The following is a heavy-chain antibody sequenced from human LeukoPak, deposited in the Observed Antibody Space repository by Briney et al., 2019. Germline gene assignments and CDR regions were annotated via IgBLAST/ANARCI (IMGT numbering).Heavy chain of an antibody. CDR2: IRSKANSYAT. V-gene: IGHV3-73*01. CDR3: TRADYYDSSGSDAFDI. Sequence: GGSLRLSCAASGFTFSGSAMHWVRQASGKGLEWVGRIRSKANSYATAYAASVKGRFTISRDDSKNTAYLQMNSLKTEDTAVYCCTRADYYDSSGSDAFDIWGQGTMVTVSS. CDR1: GFTFSGSA. J-gene: IGHJ3*02. D-gene: IGHD3-22*01.